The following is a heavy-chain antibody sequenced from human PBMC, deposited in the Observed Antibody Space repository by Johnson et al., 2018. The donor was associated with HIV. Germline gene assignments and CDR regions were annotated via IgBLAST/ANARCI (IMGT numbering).Heavy chain of an antibody. CDR2: IWYDGTNK. J-gene: IGHJ3*02. D-gene: IGHD1-1*01. Sequence: QVQLVESGGGVVQPGKSLRLSCVASGFTFSSYGMHWVRQAPGRGLEWVAVIWYDGTNKYYADSVKGRFNISRDNSNSPLYLQMNSLRGEDTAMYYCARAGTTGRNDAFDIWGQGTMVTVSS. CDR1: GFTFSSYG. CDR3: ARAGTTGRNDAFDI. V-gene: IGHV3-33*01.